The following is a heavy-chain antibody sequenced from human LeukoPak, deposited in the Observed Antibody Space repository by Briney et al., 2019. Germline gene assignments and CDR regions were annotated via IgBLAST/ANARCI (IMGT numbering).Heavy chain of an antibody. CDR3: AREEVDYGATFAH. CDR2: INPKSGGT. Sequence: GASVKLSCKASGYTFTGYYIHWVRQAPGQGLEWMGWINPKSGGTDFAQKFQGRVTMTRDTSISTAYMELSRLRFDDTAVYYCAREEVDYGATFAHWGQGTLVTVSS. V-gene: IGHV1-2*02. D-gene: IGHD4-17*01. J-gene: IGHJ4*02. CDR1: GYTFTGYY.